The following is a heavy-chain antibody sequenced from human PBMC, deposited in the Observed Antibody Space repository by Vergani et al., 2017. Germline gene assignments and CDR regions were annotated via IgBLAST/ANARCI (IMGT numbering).Heavy chain of an antibody. D-gene: IGHD2-8*02. V-gene: IGHV4-59*01. CDR3: ARDSGAGIDY. J-gene: IGHJ4*02. CDR2: IYYSGST. CDR1: GGSISSYY. Sequence: QVQLQESGPGLVKPSETLSLTCTVSGGSISSYYWSWIRRPPGKGLEWIGYIYYSGSTKDNPSRKSRVTRSVDTPKNQFSLKLSSVTAADTDVYYCARDSGAGIDYWGQGTLVTVSS.